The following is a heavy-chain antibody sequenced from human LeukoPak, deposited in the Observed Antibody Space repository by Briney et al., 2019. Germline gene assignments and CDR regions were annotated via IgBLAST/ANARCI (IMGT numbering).Heavy chain of an antibody. CDR1: GYTFTGYY. CDR2: INPNSGGT. D-gene: IGHD4-23*01. Sequence: ASVKVSCKASGYTFTGYYMHWVRQAPGQGLEWMGWINPNSGGTNYAQKFQGRVTMTRDTSISTAYMELSRLRSDDTAVYYCARDQEAYGGIPDYWGQGTLVTVPS. J-gene: IGHJ4*02. CDR3: ARDQEAYGGIPDY. V-gene: IGHV1-2*02.